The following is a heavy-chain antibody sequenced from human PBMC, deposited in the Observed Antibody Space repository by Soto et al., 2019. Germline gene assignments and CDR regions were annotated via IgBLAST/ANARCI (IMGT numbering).Heavy chain of an antibody. Sequence: EVQLVESGGGLVKPGGSLRLSCAASGFTFSSYSMNWVRQAPGKGLEWVSSISSSSSYIYYEDSVKGRFTISRDNAKNSLYLQMNSLRAEDTAVYYCARLRAARPADYWGQGTLVTVSS. CDR1: GFTFSSYS. V-gene: IGHV3-21*01. J-gene: IGHJ4*02. CDR3: ARLRAARPADY. CDR2: ISSSSSYI. D-gene: IGHD6-6*01.